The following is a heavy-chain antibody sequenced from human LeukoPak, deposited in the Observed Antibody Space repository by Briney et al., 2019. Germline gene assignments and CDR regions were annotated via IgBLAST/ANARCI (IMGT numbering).Heavy chain of an antibody. J-gene: IGHJ6*02. CDR1: GGSISSGGYY. Sequence: PSETLSLTCTVSGGSISSGGYYWSWIRQHPGKGLEWIGYIYYSGSTYYNPSLKSRVTISVDTSKNQFSLKLSSVTAADTAVYYCARDSYGYYGMDVWGQGTTVTVSS. CDR2: IYYSGST. D-gene: IGHD5-18*01. V-gene: IGHV4-31*03. CDR3: ARDSYGYYGMDV.